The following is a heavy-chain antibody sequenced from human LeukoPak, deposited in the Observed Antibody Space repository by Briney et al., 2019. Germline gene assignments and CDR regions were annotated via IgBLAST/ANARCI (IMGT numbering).Heavy chain of an antibody. J-gene: IGHJ4*02. D-gene: IGHD3-16*01. V-gene: IGHV3-23*01. CDR2: INGAGDNT. Sequence: GSLRLSCAASGFTFSSFQMTWVRQAPGKGLEWVSTINGAGDNTYYAETVKGRFTISRDNSKNTLYLQMHSLRAEDTAIYYCAKVSVCYGCYLDYWGQGTLVTVS. CDR3: AKVSVCYGCYLDY. CDR1: GFTFSSFQ.